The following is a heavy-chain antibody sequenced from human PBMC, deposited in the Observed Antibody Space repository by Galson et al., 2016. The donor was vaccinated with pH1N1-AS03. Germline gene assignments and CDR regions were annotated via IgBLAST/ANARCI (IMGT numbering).Heavy chain of an antibody. Sequence: SLRLSCAASEFIFRGYSMNCVRQAPGKGLEWVSSISSSSSFIYYGDSVKGRFTISRDNAKNSLYLQMNSLRAEDTAVYYCARESSGYGHLDYWGQGTLATVSS. CDR3: ARESSGYGHLDY. CDR1: EFIFRGYS. J-gene: IGHJ4*02. D-gene: IGHD5-12*01. V-gene: IGHV3-21*03. CDR2: ISSSSSFI.